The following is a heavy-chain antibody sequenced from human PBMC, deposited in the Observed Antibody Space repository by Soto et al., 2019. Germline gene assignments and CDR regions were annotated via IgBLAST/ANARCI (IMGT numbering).Heavy chain of an antibody. J-gene: IGHJ4*02. CDR1: GGSISSGGYS. D-gene: IGHD1-26*01. Sequence: SETLSLTCAVSGGSISSGGYSWSWIRQPPGKGLEWIGYIYHSGSTYYNPSLKSRVTISVDRSKNQFSLKLSSVTAADTAVYYCAREGGGSPEQIFDYWGQGTLVTVSS. CDR3: AREGGGSPEQIFDY. CDR2: IYHSGST. V-gene: IGHV4-30-2*01.